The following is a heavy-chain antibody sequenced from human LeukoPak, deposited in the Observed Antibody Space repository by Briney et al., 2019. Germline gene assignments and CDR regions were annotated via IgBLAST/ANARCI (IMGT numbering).Heavy chain of an antibody. J-gene: IGHJ6*03. CDR3: ARDPYSGGYGADYYYYMDV. CDR2: ITSSNSHT. D-gene: IGHD1-26*01. V-gene: IGHV3-21*01. CDR1: GFIFSSYN. Sequence: KAGGSLRLSCSASGFIFSSYNMNWVRQAPGQALEWVSSITSSNSHTFYADSVRGRYTIFRDNAQKSLYLQMDSLTAEDTAVYYCARDPYSGGYGADYYYYMDVWGKGTTVTVSS.